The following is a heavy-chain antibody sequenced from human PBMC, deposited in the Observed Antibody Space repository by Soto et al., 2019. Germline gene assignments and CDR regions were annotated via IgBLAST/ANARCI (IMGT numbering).Heavy chain of an antibody. CDR2: ISSSSSTI. CDR3: ARDLKTPEYYDFWSGSDYYGMDV. Sequence: EVQLVESGGSLVQPGGSLRLSCAASGFTFSSYSMNWVRQAPGKGLEWVSYISSSSSTIYYADSVKGRFTISRDNAKNSLYLQMNSLRDEDTAVYYCARDLKTPEYYDFWSGSDYYGMDVWGQGTTVTVSS. V-gene: IGHV3-48*02. CDR1: GFTFSSYS. D-gene: IGHD3-3*01. J-gene: IGHJ6*02.